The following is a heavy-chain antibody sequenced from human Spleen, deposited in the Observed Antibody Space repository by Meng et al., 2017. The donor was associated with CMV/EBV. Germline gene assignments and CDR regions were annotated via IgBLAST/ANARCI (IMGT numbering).Heavy chain of an antibody. D-gene: IGHD2/OR15-2a*01. CDR3: AKGAREFSTMTHGTDV. CDR1: GFTFSSYA. J-gene: IGHJ6*02. Sequence: GESLKISCAASGFTFSSYAMHWVRQAPGKGLEWVAVIWYDGSNKYYADSVKGRFTISRDNSKNTLYLQMNSLRAEDTAVYYCAKGAREFSTMTHGTDVWGQGTTVTVSS. CDR2: IWYDGSNK. V-gene: IGHV3-33*06.